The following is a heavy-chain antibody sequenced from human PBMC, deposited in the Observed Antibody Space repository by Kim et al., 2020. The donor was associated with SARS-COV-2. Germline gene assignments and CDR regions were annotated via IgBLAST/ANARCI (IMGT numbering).Heavy chain of an antibody. CDR3: ARDLNPSYYGPTLDAFDI. V-gene: IGHV3-21*01. Sequence: GGSLRLSCAASGFTFSSYSMNWVRQAPGKGLEWVSSISSSSSYIYYADSVKGRFTISRDNAKNSLYLQMNSLRAEDTAVYYCARDLNPSYYGPTLDAFDIWGQGTMVTVSS. CDR1: GFTFSSYS. D-gene: IGHD3-10*01. J-gene: IGHJ3*02. CDR2: ISSSSSYI.